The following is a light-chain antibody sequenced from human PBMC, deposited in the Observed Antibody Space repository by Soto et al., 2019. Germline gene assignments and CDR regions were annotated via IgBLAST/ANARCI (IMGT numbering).Light chain of an antibody. Sequence: QSALTQPPSASGSPGQSVTISCTGTSSDVGGYNYVSWYQQHPGKAPKLMIYEVSKRPSGVPDRLSGFKSGNTASLTVSVLQVEDEADYYCASYTGSDTVVFGGGTKLTVL. CDR2: EVS. J-gene: IGLJ2*01. V-gene: IGLV2-8*01. CDR1: SSDVGGYNY. CDR3: ASYTGSDTVV.